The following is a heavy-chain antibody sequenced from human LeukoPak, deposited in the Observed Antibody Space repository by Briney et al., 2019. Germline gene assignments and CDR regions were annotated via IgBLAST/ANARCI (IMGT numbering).Heavy chain of an antibody. CDR1: GFTFRTYC. J-gene: IGHJ3*02. D-gene: IGHD1-26*01. Sequence: GGSLRLSCAASGFTFRTYCMHWVRQAPAKGLEWVAVIAYDGSNKYYADSVKGRFTISRDNSKSTLFLQMNSLRVEDTAVYYCASGGGATRSGYAFDMWGQGTLVTVSS. CDR2: IAYDGSNK. CDR3: ASGGGATRSGYAFDM. V-gene: IGHV3-30-3*01.